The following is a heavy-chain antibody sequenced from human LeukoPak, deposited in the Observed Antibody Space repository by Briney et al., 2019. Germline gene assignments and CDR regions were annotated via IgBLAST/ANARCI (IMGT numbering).Heavy chain of an antibody. J-gene: IGHJ4*02. CDR2: LQYHGGDI. V-gene: IGHV3-30*19. Sequence: GGSLRLSCAAAGFTFSNYGMHWVRQAPDEGLEWVAFLQYHGGDIHYADSVEGRFTISRDNSKNTLYLQMSSLRNEDTAVYFCARIVGHTRSEFWGQGTLVTVSS. D-gene: IGHD1-26*01. CDR3: ARIVGHTRSEF. CDR1: GFTFSNYG.